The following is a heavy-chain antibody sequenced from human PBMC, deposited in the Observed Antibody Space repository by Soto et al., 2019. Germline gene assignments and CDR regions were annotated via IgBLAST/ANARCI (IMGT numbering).Heavy chain of an antibody. V-gene: IGHV4-31*03. D-gene: IGHD3-9*01. CDR2: IYYSGST. CDR3: ARGHYDILTGYEGGFDY. Sequence: PSETLSLTCTVSGGSISSGGYYWSWIRQHPGKGLEWIGYIYYSGSTYYNPSLKSRVTISVDTSKNQFSLKLSSVTAADTAVYYCARGHYDILTGYEGGFDYWGQGTLVTVSS. J-gene: IGHJ4*02. CDR1: GGSISSGGYY.